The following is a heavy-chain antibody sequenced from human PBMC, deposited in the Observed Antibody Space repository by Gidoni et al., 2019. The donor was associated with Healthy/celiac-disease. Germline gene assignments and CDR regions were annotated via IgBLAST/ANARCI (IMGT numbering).Heavy chain of an antibody. D-gene: IGHD3-3*01. Sequence: QVQLQQRGEGQLKHSETLSRTCAVYGGSFSGYYWRWISQPPGKGLEWIGEINHSGSTNYNPSLTSRVTISVDTSKTLFSLNLSSVTAAYTAVYYCARVVYDLTFDIWGQGTMVTVSS. J-gene: IGHJ3*02. CDR1: GGSFSGYY. CDR3: ARVVYDLTFDI. V-gene: IGHV4-34*01. CDR2: INHSGST.